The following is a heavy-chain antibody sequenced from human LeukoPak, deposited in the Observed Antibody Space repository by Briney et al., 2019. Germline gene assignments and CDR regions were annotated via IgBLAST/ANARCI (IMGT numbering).Heavy chain of an antibody. J-gene: IGHJ4*02. CDR1: GGSVSSSRYY. CDR3: ARVEREFLRGYTFDH. Sequence: SETLSLTCTVSGGSVSSSRYYWGWIRQPPGKGLEWIGRIYYSGNTYYNPSLNSRVTVSLDTSENQSSLSLKSVTAADTAVYYCARVEREFLRGYTFDHWGQGILVTVSS. D-gene: IGHD3-3*01. CDR2: IYYSGNT. V-gene: IGHV4-39*07.